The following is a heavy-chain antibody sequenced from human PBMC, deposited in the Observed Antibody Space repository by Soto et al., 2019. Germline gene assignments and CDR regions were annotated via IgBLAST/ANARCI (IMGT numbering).Heavy chain of an antibody. CDR2: TYYRSRWYN. CDR3: AGTTSHQWYYLDV. V-gene: IGHV6-1*01. D-gene: IGHD1-7*01. CDR1: GDTVSSNSAA. Sequence: SQTLSLTCAISGDTVSSNSAASNWIRLSPSRGLEWLARTYYRSRWYNDYAVSVRSRITVNPDTSKNQFSLQLTSVTPEDTAVYYCAGTTSHQWYYLDVWGKGTTGTVSS. J-gene: IGHJ6*03.